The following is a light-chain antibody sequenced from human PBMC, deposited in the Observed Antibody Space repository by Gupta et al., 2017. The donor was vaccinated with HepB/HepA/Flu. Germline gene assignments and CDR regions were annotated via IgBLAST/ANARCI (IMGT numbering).Light chain of an antibody. Sequence: QHALTPPASASGSPGQSITISCPTTSSDVGSYNLVFWYQQHPGKAPKLMIYEVSERPSGVSNRFSGSKSGITASLTISGLQADDEADYYCSSYAGSSNVVFGGGTKVTVL. CDR1: SSDVGSYNL. J-gene: IGLJ2*01. CDR2: EVS. CDR3: SSYAGSSNVV. V-gene: IGLV2-23*02.